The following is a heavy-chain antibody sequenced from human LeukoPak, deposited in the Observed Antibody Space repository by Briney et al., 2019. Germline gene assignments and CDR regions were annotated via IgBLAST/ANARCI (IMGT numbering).Heavy chain of an antibody. J-gene: IGHJ4*02. V-gene: IGHV5-51*01. CDR2: IYPGDSDT. CDR1: GYKLTNNW. Sequence: GESLKISCKISGYKLTNNWIGWVRQVPGKGLEWMGIIYPGDSDTRYSPSFQGQVTISADKSISTAYLQWSSLKASDTAMYYCARLGMVRGVIPPDYWGQGTLVTVSS. CDR3: ARLGMVRGVIPPDY. D-gene: IGHD3-10*01.